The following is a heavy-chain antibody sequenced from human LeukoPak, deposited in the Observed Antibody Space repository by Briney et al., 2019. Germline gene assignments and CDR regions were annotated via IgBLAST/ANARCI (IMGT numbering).Heavy chain of an antibody. J-gene: IGHJ4*02. CDR1: GFTFSSYA. V-gene: IGHV3-23*01. D-gene: IGHD6-13*01. Sequence: XGSLRLSCAASGFTFSSYAMSWVRQAPGKGLEWVSAISGSGGSTYYADSVKGRFTISRDNSKNTLYLQMNSLRAEDTAVYYCASGGVAAAGNGYWGQGTLVTVSS. CDR2: ISGSGGST. CDR3: ASGGVAAAGNGY.